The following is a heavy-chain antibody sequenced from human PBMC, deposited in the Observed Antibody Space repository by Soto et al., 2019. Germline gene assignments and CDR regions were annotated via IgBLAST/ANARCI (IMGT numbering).Heavy chain of an antibody. V-gene: IGHV3-7*01. D-gene: IGHD2-2*01. CDR2: IKEDASEE. J-gene: IGHJ4*02. CDR3: ATHISAPFSNFES. CDR1: GFTFSTYW. Sequence: EVQLVQSGGDLVQPGGSLRLSCVASGFTFSTYWMTWVRQAPGMGLEWVAGIKEDASEEVYVDSVNGRFSISRDNAKNSLYLQLNSLRADDTAVYYCATHISAPFSNFESWGQGSLVTVSS.